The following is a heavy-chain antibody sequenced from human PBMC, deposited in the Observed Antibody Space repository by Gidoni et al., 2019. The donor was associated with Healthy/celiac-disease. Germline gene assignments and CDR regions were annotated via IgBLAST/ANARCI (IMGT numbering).Heavy chain of an antibody. J-gene: IGHJ4*02. Sequence: QVQLQESGPGLVKPSQTLSLTCTVSGGSISSGGYYWSWIRQHPGKGLEWIGYIYYSGSTYYNPSLKSRVTISVDTSKNQFSLKLSSGTAADTAVYYCARLDLRETYYFDYWGQGTLVTVSS. CDR3: ARLDLRETYYFDY. CDR1: GGSISSGGYY. V-gene: IGHV4-31*03. CDR2: IYYSGST.